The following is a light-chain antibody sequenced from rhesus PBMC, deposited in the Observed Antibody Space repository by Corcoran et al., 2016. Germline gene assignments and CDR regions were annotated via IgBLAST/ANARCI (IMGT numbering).Light chain of an antibody. J-gene: IGKJ4*01. Sequence: DIQMTQSPSALSASVGDRVTISCRASQNSYSNLAWYQQKQGKAPKLLIYAASSLQTGIPSRFSGSGSGIDFTLTISSLQPEDSAAYYCQHYYDNPLTFGGGTKVELK. V-gene: IGKV1S12*01. CDR3: QHYYDNPLT. CDR1: QNSYSN. CDR2: AAS.